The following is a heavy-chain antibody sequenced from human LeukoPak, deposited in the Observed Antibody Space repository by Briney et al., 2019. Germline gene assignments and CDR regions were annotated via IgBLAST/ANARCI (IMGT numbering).Heavy chain of an antibody. J-gene: IGHJ5*02. V-gene: IGHV3-53*01. CDR3: ARVRDYGWFDP. D-gene: IGHD3-16*01. Sequence: PGGSLRLSCAASGFTFSSYWMSWVRQAPGKGLEWVSVIYSGGSTYYADSVKGRFTISRDNSKNTLYLQMNSLRAEDTAVYYCARVRDYGWFDPWGQGTLVTVSS. CDR2: IYSGGST. CDR1: GFTFSSYW.